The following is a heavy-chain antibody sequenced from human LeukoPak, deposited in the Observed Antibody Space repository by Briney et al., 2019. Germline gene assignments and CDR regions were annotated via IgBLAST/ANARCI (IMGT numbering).Heavy chain of an antibody. CDR2: INHSGGT. D-gene: IGHD2-2*01. CDR1: GGSFSGYY. V-gene: IGHV4-34*01. Sequence: SETLSLTCAVYGGSFSGYYWSWIRQPPGKGLEWIGEINHSGGTNYNPSLKSRVTISVDTSKNQFSLKLSSVTAADTAVYYCARGRGRGGYCSSTSCLALFDYWGQGTLVTVSS. J-gene: IGHJ4*02. CDR3: ARGRGRGGYCSSTSCLALFDY.